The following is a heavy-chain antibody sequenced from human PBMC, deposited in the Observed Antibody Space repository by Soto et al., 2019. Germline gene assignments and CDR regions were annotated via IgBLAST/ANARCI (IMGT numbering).Heavy chain of an antibody. J-gene: IGHJ6*02. D-gene: IGHD6-25*01. CDR1: GFTFSSYA. Sequence: GGSLRLSCSASGFTFSSYAMHWVRQAPGKGLEYVSAISSNGGSTYYADSVKGRFTISRDNSKNTLYLQMSSLRAEDTAVYYCVKHLDSSGRGSDYYYYYGMDVWGQGTTVTVSS. CDR3: VKHLDSSGRGSDYYYYYGMDV. V-gene: IGHV3-64D*08. CDR2: ISSNGGST.